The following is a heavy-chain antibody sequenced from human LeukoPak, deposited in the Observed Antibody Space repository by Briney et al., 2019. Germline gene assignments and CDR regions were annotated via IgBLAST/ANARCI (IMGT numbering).Heavy chain of an antibody. CDR3: ARGYDSSGYYYADAFDI. D-gene: IGHD3-22*01. Sequence: PGGSLRLSCAASGFTFSRYWMHWVRQGPGKGLVWVSRINSDGSSTTYADSVKGRFTISRDNAKNTLYLQMNSLRAEDTAVYYCARGYDSSGYYYADAFDIWGQGTTVTVSS. J-gene: IGHJ3*02. CDR2: INSDGSST. V-gene: IGHV3-74*01. CDR1: GFTFSRYW.